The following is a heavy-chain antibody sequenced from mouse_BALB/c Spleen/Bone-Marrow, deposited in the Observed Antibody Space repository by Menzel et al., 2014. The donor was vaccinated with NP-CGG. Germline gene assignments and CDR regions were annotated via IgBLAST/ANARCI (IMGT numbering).Heavy chain of an antibody. J-gene: IGHJ2*01. CDR3: ASEANCNFDY. D-gene: IGHD4-1*01. Sequence: VQLQQSGPELVKPGASVRISCKAAGYTFTSYYIHWVKQRPGQGLQWIGWIYPGNVNTKYNEKFKGKATLTADKSSSTVYIQLTSLTSEDYAVYFCASEANCNFDYWGQGTTLTVSS. V-gene: IGHV1S56*01. CDR1: GYTFTSYY. CDR2: IYPGNVNT.